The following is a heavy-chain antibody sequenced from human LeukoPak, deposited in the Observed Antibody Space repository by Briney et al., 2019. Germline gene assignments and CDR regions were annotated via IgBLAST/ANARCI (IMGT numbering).Heavy chain of an antibody. V-gene: IGHV4-61*02. CDR3: ARVSSGTLLDH. Sequence: SQTLSLTCTVSGGSISSGSYYWRWIRQPAGKGLEWIGRIYTSGSTNYNPSLKSRVTISVDTSKNQFSLKLTSVTAADTAVYYCARVSSGTLLDHWGQGTLVTVSS. J-gene: IGHJ4*02. CDR2: IYTSGST. CDR1: GGSISSGSYY.